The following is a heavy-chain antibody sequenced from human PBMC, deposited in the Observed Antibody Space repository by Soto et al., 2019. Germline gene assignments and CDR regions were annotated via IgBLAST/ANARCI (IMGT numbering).Heavy chain of an antibody. CDR2: ISSSSSYI. Sequence: GGSLRLSCAASGFTFSSYSMNWVRQAPGKGLEWVSSISSSSSYIYYADSVKGRFTISRDNAKNSLYLQMNSLRAEDTAVYYCARDEWRNPSYFDYWGQGTLVTVSS. CDR3: ARDEWRNPSYFDY. V-gene: IGHV3-21*01. D-gene: IGHD3-3*01. CDR1: GFTFSSYS. J-gene: IGHJ4*02.